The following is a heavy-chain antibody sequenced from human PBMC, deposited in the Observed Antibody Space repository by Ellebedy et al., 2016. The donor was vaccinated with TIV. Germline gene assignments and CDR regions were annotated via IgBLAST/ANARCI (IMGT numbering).Heavy chain of an antibody. CDR2: FDPEDGET. CDR3: ARDRYSSSSSRANWFDP. V-gene: IGHV1-24*01. Sequence: ASVKVSCKVSGYTLTELSMHWVRQAPGKGLEWMGGFDPEDGETIYAQKFQGRVTMTEDTSTDTAYMELSSLRSEDTAMYYCARDRYSSSSSRANWFDPWGQGTLVTVSS. CDR1: GYTLTELS. D-gene: IGHD6-6*01. J-gene: IGHJ5*02.